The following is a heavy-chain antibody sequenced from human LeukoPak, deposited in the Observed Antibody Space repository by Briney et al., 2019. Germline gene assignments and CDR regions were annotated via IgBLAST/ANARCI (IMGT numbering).Heavy chain of an antibody. J-gene: IGHJ4*02. CDR2: ITSGGNT. CDR3: AKAYDSSPAEY. D-gene: IGHD3-22*01. Sequence: GGSLRLSCAGSGFTFSSSGMSWVRQAPGQGLEWVSGITSGGNTYYADSVKGRFTVSRDNSKNTLFLQMNSLRAEDTALYYCAKAYDSSPAEYWGQGTLVTASS. CDR1: GFTFSSSG. V-gene: IGHV3-23*01.